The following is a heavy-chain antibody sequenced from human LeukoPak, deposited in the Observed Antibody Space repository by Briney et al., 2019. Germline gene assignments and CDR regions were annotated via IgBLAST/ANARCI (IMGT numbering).Heavy chain of an antibody. CDR2: IRYDAFNK. D-gene: IGHD3-10*01. CDR3: AKDPNPDYFGSGTYYNAYMDV. CDR1: GFIFTYYG. J-gene: IGHJ6*03. Sequence: GGSLRLSCAASGFIFTYYGMHWVRQAPGKGLEWLAFIRYDAFNKYYADSVKGRFTISRDNSKNTLYLQMNSLRAEDTAVYYCAKDPNPDYFGSGTYYNAYMDVWGKGTTVTISS. V-gene: IGHV3-30*02.